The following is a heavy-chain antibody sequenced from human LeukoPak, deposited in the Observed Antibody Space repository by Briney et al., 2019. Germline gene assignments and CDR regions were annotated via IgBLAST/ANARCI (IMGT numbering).Heavy chain of an antibody. Sequence: GASVKVSCKASGYTFTVFYMHWVRQAPGQGLEWMGWINPNSGGTNYAQKFQGRVTMTRDTSISTAYMELSRLRSDDTAVYYCARSADTAMVDYWGQGTLVTVSS. CDR1: GYTFTVFY. CDR2: INPNSGGT. CDR3: ARSADTAMVDY. V-gene: IGHV1-2*02. D-gene: IGHD5-18*01. J-gene: IGHJ4*02.